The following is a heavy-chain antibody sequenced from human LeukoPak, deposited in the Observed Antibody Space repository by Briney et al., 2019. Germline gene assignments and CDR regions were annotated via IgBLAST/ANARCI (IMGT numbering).Heavy chain of an antibody. D-gene: IGHD6-13*01. J-gene: IGHJ6*03. CDR2: INPDSGGT. V-gene: IGHV1-2*02. Sequence: ASVKVSCKASGYTFTGYYMHWVRQAPGQGLEWMGWINPDSGGTNYAQKFQGRVTMTRDTSISTAYMELSRLRSDDTAVYYCAREGGSPIAAAGPHYYYHYYMDVWGKGTTVTVSS. CDR3: AREGGSPIAAAGPHYYYHYYMDV. CDR1: GYTFTGYY.